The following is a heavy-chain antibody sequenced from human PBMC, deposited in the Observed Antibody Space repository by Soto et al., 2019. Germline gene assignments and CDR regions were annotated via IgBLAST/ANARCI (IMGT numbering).Heavy chain of an antibody. V-gene: IGHV2-5*02. CDR1: GFSLTTSGVG. D-gene: IGHD3-3*01. J-gene: IGHJ4*02. Sequence: QITLNESGPTVVRPTETLTLTCRFSGFSLTTSGVGVGWNRQSPGKAPEWLALIYWDDDKRYSASLKSRLTITKETSKNQVVLTVAAVDPTDTATYYCAHRVLRTVFGLVTTTAIYFDFWGQGTPVAVSS. CDR3: AHRVLRTVFGLVTTTAIYFDF. CDR2: IYWDDDK.